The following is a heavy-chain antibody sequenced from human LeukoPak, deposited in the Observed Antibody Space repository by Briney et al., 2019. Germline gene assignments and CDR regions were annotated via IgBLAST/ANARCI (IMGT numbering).Heavy chain of an antibody. CDR2: ITYDGSTK. Sequence: GGSLRLSCAASGFSFSIYAMHWVRQAPYKGLEWVAVITYDGSTKYYADSVKGRFTISRDNSKNTLYVQMNNLRTEDTAVYYCARAPIFQSPGGWYFDLWGRGTLVTVSS. CDR3: ARAPIFQSPGGWYFDL. D-gene: IGHD3-9*01. CDR1: GFSFSIYA. V-gene: IGHV3-30*04. J-gene: IGHJ2*01.